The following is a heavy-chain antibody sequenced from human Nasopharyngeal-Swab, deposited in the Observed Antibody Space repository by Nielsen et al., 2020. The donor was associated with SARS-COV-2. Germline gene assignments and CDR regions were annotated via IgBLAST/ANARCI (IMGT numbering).Heavy chain of an antibody. Sequence: ASVKVSCKASGYTFTSYYMHWVRQAPGQGLEWMGIINPSGGSTSYAQKFQGRVTMTRDTSTSTVYMELSSLRSEDTAVYYCAISRNIVVVVAVKDYYYYGMDVWGQGTTVTVSS. J-gene: IGHJ6*02. D-gene: IGHD2-15*01. V-gene: IGHV1-46*01. CDR1: GYTFTSYY. CDR3: AISRNIVVVVAVKDYYYYGMDV. CDR2: INPSGGST.